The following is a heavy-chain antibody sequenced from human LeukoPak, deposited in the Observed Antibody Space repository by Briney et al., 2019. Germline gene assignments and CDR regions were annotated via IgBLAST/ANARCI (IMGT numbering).Heavy chain of an antibody. CDR2: IRYDGSNK. D-gene: IGHD6-6*01. V-gene: IGHV3-30*02. CDR3: AKDYGREYSSSPGYMDV. Sequence: GGSLRLSCAASGFTFSSYGMHWVRQAPGKGLEWVAFIRYDGSNKYYADSVKGRFTISRDNSKNTLYLQMNSLRAEDTAVYYCAKDYGREYSSSPGYMDVWGKGTTVTVYS. J-gene: IGHJ6*03. CDR1: GFTFSSYG.